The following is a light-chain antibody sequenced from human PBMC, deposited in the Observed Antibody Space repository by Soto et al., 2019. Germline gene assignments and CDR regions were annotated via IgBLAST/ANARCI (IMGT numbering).Light chain of an antibody. CDR1: RRDVGGYNY. Sequence: VLTQPASVSGSPGQSITISCTGTRRDVGGYNYVSWYQQYPGKSPKLLIYEVTHRPSGVSNRLSGSKSGNTASLTISGLQAEDEADYYCSSYTISNTLPFVFGTGTKVTVL. V-gene: IGLV2-14*01. CDR2: EVT. CDR3: SSYTISNTLPFV. J-gene: IGLJ1*01.